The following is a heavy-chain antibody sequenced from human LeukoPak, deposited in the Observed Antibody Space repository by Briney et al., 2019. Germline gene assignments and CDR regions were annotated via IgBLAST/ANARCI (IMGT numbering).Heavy chain of an antibody. CDR3: ARDAGIAVAGDNDAFDI. CDR1: GGTFSIYA. Sequence: SVKVSCKASGGTFSIYAISWVRQAPGQGLEWMGGINPIFGTANYAQKFQGRVTITADESTSTAYMELSSLRSEDTAVYYCARDAGIAVAGDNDAFDIWGQGTMVTVSS. J-gene: IGHJ3*02. D-gene: IGHD6-19*01. V-gene: IGHV1-69*13. CDR2: INPIFGTA.